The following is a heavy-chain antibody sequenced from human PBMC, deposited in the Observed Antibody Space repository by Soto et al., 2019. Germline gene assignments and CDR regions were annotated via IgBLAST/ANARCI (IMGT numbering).Heavy chain of an antibody. CDR2: ISSSSSYI. CDR1: GFTFSSYS. V-gene: IGHV3-21*01. D-gene: IGHD3-3*01. CDR3: ARDDYDFWSGEDYYYGMDV. Sequence: NPGGSLRLSCAASGFTFSSYSMNWVRQAPGKGLEWVSSISSSSSYIYYADSVKGRFTISRDNAKNSLYLQMNSLRAEDTAVYYCARDDYDFWSGEDYYYGMDVWGQGTTVTVSS. J-gene: IGHJ6*02.